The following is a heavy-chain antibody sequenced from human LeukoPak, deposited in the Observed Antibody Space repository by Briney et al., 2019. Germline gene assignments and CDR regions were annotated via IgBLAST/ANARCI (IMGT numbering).Heavy chain of an antibody. Sequence: PGGSLRLSCGASGFTFSSYGMLWVRQSPGKGLEWVAFIRYDGNIKFYADSMKGRFTISRDNSKNTLYLQMNSLRAEDTAVYYCAKGTDILTGLFDYWGQGTLVTVSS. CDR2: IRYDGNIK. CDR3: AKGTDILTGLFDY. J-gene: IGHJ4*02. D-gene: IGHD3-9*01. CDR1: GFTFSSYG. V-gene: IGHV3-30*02.